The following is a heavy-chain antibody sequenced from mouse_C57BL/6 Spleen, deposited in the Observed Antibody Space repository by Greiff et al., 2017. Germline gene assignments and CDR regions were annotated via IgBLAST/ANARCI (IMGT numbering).Heavy chain of an antibody. Sequence: EVQLVESGGGLVQPGGSLSLSCAASGFTFTDYYMSWVRQPPGKALEWLGFISNKANGYTTAYSASVKGRFTISRDNSQSILYLQMNALRAEDSATYYCARLWGYAMDYWGQGTSVTVSS. J-gene: IGHJ4*01. CDR3: ARLWGYAMDY. CDR2: ISNKANGYTT. CDR1: GFTFTDYY. D-gene: IGHD1-1*02. V-gene: IGHV7-3*01.